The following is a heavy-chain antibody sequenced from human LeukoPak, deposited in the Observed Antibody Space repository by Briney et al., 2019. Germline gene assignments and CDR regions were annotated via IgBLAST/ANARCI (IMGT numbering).Heavy chain of an antibody. CDR2: IKPSGGSA. J-gene: IGHJ4*02. CDR3: ALLWFGELGDY. Sequence: GASVKVSCKASGYTFISYYMHWVRQAPGQGLEWMGIIKPSGGSASYAQKFQGRVTMTRDTSTSTVYMELRSLRSDDTAVYYCALLWFGELGDYWGQGTLVTVSS. D-gene: IGHD3-10*01. CDR1: GYTFISYY. V-gene: IGHV1-46*01.